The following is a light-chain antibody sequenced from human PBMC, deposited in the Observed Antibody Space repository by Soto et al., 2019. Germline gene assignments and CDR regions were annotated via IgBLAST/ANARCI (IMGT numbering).Light chain of an antibody. CDR3: NSFTTSSTYV. CDR2: EVN. V-gene: IGLV2-18*02. J-gene: IGLJ1*01. CDR1: SSDIGSYNR. Sequence: QSALTQPASVSGSPGQSITISCTGTSSDIGSYNRVSWYQQPPGTAPKLIIYEVNNRPSGVPDCFSGSKSGNTASLTISGLQAEDEADYYCNSFTTSSTYVFGTGTKLTVL.